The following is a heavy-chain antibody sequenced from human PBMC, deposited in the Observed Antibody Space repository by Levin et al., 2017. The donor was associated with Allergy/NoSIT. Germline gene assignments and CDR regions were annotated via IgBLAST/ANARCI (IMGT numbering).Heavy chain of an antibody. CDR2: INSKPDGGTT. J-gene: IGHJ4*02. Sequence: GESLKISCAASGITFSNAWMSWARQAPGKGLEWVGRINSKPDGGTTEYAAPVKGRFTISRDDSKNTLYLQMNSLKTEDTAVYFCTTYSSSWYYFDYWGQGTLVTVSS. D-gene: IGHD6-13*01. V-gene: IGHV3-15*01. CDR1: GITFSNAW. CDR3: TTYSSSWYYFDY.